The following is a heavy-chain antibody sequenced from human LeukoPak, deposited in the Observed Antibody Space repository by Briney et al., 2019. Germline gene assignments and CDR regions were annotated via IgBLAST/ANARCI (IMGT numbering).Heavy chain of an antibody. V-gene: IGHV3-66*03. CDR2: IYSDNT. CDR1: GFTVSSNS. J-gene: IGHJ4*02. Sequence: GSLRLSCTVSGFTVSSNSMSWVRQAPGKGLEWVSFIYSDNTHYADSVKGRFTISRDNSKNTLYLQMNSLRAEDTAVYYCARDLYGGSDFDYWGQGTLVTVSS. CDR3: ARDLYGGSDFDY. D-gene: IGHD4-23*01.